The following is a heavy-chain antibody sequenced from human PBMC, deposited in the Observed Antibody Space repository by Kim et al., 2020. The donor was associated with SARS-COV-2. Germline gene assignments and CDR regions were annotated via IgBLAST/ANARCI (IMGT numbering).Heavy chain of an antibody. CDR1: GYTFSNDY. Sequence: ASVKVSCKASGYTFSNDYMHWVRQAPGQGLEWMGIINPSGGSIRYAQKFQGRVTMTRDTSTSTVYMELSSLRSEDTAVYYCARDAVPLDYWGQGTLVTVSS. J-gene: IGHJ4*02. CDR2: INPSGGSI. D-gene: IGHD2-2*01. V-gene: IGHV1-46*01. CDR3: ARDAVPLDY.